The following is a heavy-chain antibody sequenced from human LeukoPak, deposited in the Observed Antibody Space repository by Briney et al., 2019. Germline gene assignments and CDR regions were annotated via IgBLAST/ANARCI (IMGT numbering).Heavy chain of an antibody. J-gene: IGHJ4*02. Sequence: VASVKVSCKASAYTFTSYDINWVRQATGQGLEWMGWMNPNSGNTGYAQKFQGRVTITRNTSISTAYMELSSLRSEDTAVYYCARVGPSPYFDYWGQGTLVTVSS. CDR2: MNPNSGNT. CDR3: ARVGPSPYFDY. CDR1: AYTFTSYD. D-gene: IGHD3/OR15-3a*01. V-gene: IGHV1-8*03.